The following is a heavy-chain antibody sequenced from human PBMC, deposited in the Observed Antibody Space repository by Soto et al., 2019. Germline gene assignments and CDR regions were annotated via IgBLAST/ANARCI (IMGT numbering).Heavy chain of an antibody. CDR3: ARRVNPLNEENWFDP. CDR1: GGSISSYY. D-gene: IGHD1-1*01. J-gene: IGHJ5*02. V-gene: IGHV4-59*01. Sequence: SETLSLTCTVSGGSISSYYWSWIRQPPGKGLEWIGYIYYSGSTNYNPSLKSRVTISVDTSKNQFSLKLSSVTAADTAVYYCARRVNPLNEENWFDPWGQGTLVTVSS. CDR2: IYYSGST.